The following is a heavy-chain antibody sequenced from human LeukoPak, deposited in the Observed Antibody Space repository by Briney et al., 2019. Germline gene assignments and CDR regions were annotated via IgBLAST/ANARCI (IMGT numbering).Heavy chain of an antibody. J-gene: IGHJ4*02. CDR1: GYTFTSYG. V-gene: IGHV1-8*02. CDR3: ARVGRADYFDY. D-gene: IGHD1-26*01. Sequence: ASVKVSCKASGYTFTSYGISWVRQAPGQGLEWMGWMNPNSGNTGYAQKFQGRVTMTRNTSISTAYMELSSLRSEDTAVYYCARVGRADYFDYWGQGTLVTVSS. CDR2: MNPNSGNT.